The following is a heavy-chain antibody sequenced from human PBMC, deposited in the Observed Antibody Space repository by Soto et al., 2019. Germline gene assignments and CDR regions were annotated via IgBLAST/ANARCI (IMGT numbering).Heavy chain of an antibody. J-gene: IGHJ4*02. CDR1: GFIFSRYW. V-gene: IGHV3-74*01. D-gene: IGHD3-22*01. CDR2: INSDGSST. Sequence: PGGSLRLSCAASGFIFSRYWFHWVRQVPGKGLVWVSRINSDGSSTSYADSVKGRFTISRDNAKNTVYLQMNSLRAEDTAVYYCLKGGSYDNSGYVDYWGQGTRVTVSS. CDR3: LKGGSYDNSGYVDY.